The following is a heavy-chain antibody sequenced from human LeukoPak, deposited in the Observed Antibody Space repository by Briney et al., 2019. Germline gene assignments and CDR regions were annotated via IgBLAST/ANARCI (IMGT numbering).Heavy chain of an antibody. Sequence: SETLSLTCTVSGGSISSGGYYWSWIRQHPGKGLEWIGYIYYSGSTYYNPSLKSRVTISVDTSKNQFSLKLSSVTAADTAVYYCARDRGSYQSAFDIWGQGTMVTVSS. CDR3: ARDRGSYQSAFDI. V-gene: IGHV4-31*03. CDR2: IYYSGST. J-gene: IGHJ3*02. CDR1: GGSISSGGYY. D-gene: IGHD1-26*01.